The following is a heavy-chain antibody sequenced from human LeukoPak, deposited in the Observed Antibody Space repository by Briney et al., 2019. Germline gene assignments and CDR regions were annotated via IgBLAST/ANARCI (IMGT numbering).Heavy chain of an antibody. D-gene: IGHD6-6*01. J-gene: IGHJ4*02. V-gene: IGHV6-1*01. Sequence: SQTLSLTCAISGDSVSSNNAVRHWIRQSPSRGLEWLGRTYYRSKLFNDYAVSVKSRITINPDTSKNHFSLQLNSVTPEDTAVYYCARHETSSDFDYWGQGTLVTVSS. CDR2: TYYRSKLFN. CDR3: ARHETSSDFDY. CDR1: GDSVSSNNAV.